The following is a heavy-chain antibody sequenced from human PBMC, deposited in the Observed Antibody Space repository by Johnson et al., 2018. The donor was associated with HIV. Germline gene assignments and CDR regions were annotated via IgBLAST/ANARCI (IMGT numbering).Heavy chain of an antibody. J-gene: IGHJ3*02. V-gene: IGHV3-66*01. CDR2: IFSGGST. Sequence: VQLVESGGGLVQPGGSLRLSCAASGITVSSNYMSWVRQAPGKGLEWVSVIFSGGSTYYADSVNGRFTISRDNSKNTLYLQMNSLRAEDTAVYYCARAHPGEAAAGFDIWGQGTMVTVSS. D-gene: IGHD6-13*01. CDR3: ARAHPGEAAAGFDI. CDR1: GITVSSNY.